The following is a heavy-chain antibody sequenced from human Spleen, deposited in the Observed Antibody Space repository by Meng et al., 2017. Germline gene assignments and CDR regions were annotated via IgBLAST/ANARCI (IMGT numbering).Heavy chain of an antibody. CDR1: GGSFSGYY. CDR3: ARGIRGIASAGTNRNDY. Sequence: QFQLDEWGAGLLKPSATLSLTCAVYGGSFSGYYWSWIRQTPGKALEWIGEINHSGSTNYNPSLKSRVTISVDTSKNQFSLKLSSVTAADTAVYYCARGIRGIASAGTNRNDYWGQGTLVTVSS. CDR2: INHSGST. J-gene: IGHJ4*02. V-gene: IGHV4-34*01. D-gene: IGHD6-13*01.